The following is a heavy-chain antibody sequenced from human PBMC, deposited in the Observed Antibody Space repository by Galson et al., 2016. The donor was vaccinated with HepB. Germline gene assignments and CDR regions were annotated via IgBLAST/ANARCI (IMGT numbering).Heavy chain of an antibody. CDR1: GGSISSSNW. CDR2: IYHSGGT. V-gene: IGHV4-4*02. D-gene: IGHD1-26*01. Sequence: SETLYLTCAVPGGSISSSNWWSWVRQPPGKGLEWIGEIYHSGGTNYNPSLKSRVTISVDKSKNQFSLKLSSMTAADTAVYYCARGVVGATSDAFDMWGQGTMVTVSS. J-gene: IGHJ3*02. CDR3: ARGVVGATSDAFDM.